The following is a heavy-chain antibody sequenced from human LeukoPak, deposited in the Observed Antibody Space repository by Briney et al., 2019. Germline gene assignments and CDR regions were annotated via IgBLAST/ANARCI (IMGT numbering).Heavy chain of an antibody. CDR3: ARVTGGIAAGY. Sequence: PSQTLSLTCTVSGGSISSGDYYWSWIRQPPGKGLEWIGYIYYSGNTCYNPSLKSRVTISVDTSKNQFSLKLISVTAADTAVYYCARVTGGIAAGYWGQGTLVTVSS. J-gene: IGHJ4*02. D-gene: IGHD6-13*01. CDR2: IYYSGNT. CDR1: GGSISSGDYY. V-gene: IGHV4-30-4*08.